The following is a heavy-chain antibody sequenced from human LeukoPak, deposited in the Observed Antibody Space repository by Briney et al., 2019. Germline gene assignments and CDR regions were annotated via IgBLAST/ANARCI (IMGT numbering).Heavy chain of an antibody. CDR3: ARLITIFGVVPLRDAFDI. CDR2: INHSGST. Sequence: PSETLSLTCAVYGGSFSGYYWSWLRQPPGKGLEWIGEINHSGSTNYNPSLKSRVTISVDTSKNQFSLKLSSVTAADTAVYYCARLITIFGVVPLRDAFDIWGQGTMVTVSS. D-gene: IGHD3-3*01. V-gene: IGHV4-34*01. J-gene: IGHJ3*02. CDR1: GGSFSGYY.